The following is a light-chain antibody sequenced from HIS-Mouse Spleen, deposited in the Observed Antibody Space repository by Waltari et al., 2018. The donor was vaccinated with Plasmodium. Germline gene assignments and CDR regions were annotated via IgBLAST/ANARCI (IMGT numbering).Light chain of an antibody. CDR2: DAS. CDR1: QGISSA. CDR3: QQFNSYPLT. Sequence: AIQLTQSPSSLSASVGDRVTITCRASQGISSALAWYHQKPGKAPKLLIYDASSVESGVPSRFSGSGSGTEFTLTISSLQPEDFATYYCQQFNSYPLTFGGGTKVEIK. V-gene: IGKV1-13*02. J-gene: IGKJ4*01.